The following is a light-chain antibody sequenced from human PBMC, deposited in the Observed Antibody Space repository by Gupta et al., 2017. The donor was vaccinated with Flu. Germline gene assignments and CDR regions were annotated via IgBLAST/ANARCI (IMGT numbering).Light chain of an antibody. CDR2: GAS. V-gene: IGKV3-15*01. CDR3: QQYNNWPPVT. Sequence: EIVMTQSPATLSVSPGERATLSCRASQSVSSNLAWYQQKPGQAPRLLIYGASTRATGIPARFSGSGSGTEFTLTISSLQSEDFAVYYCQQYNNWPPVTPAQGTRLEIK. J-gene: IGKJ5*01. CDR1: QSVSSN.